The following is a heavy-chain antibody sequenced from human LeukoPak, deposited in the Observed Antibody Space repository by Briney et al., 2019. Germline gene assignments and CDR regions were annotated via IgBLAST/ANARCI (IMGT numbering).Heavy chain of an antibody. V-gene: IGHV3-74*01. CDR3: ARDSLDSSGFFDY. Sequence: QSGGSLRLSCAASGFAFSTNWMHWVRQAPGKGLVWVSHISTDARTITYADFVKGRFTISRDNAKNTLYLQMNSLRAEDTAVYYCARDSLDSSGFFDYWGQGTLVTVSS. CDR1: GFAFSTNW. CDR2: ISTDARTI. D-gene: IGHD6-19*01. J-gene: IGHJ4*02.